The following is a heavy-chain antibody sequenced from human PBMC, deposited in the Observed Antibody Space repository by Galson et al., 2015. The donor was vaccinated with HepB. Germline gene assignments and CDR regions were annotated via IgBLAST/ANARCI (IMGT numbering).Heavy chain of an antibody. CDR2: ISAYNGKI. CDR3: ARDGFQECASLDYLCYYMDV. D-gene: IGHD3-10*01. J-gene: IGHJ6*03. CDR1: GYTFTSYG. V-gene: IGHV1-18*01. Sequence: SVKVSCKASGYTFTSYGISWVRQAPGQGLEWMGWISAYNGKINYAEKFQGRVTMTTDTSTSTAYMELRSLRSDDTAVYYCARDGFQECASLDYLCYYMDVWGKGTTVTVSS.